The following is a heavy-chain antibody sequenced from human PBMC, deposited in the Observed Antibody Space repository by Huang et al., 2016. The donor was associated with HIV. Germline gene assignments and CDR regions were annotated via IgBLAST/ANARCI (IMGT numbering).Heavy chain of an antibody. J-gene: IGHJ6*02. D-gene: IGHD2-8*01. CDR1: TVTFSAYW. V-gene: IGHV3-7*01. CDR2: IRQDGMEK. CDR3: ATKADAMDV. Sequence: LVESGGGLVRPGGSLRLSCAGSTVTFSAYWMTWVRQSPGQGLEWVASIRQDGMEKHYVDSVEGRFNISRDNGKKLLFLEMRSLGVDDTAVYFCATKADAMDVWGQGTTVSVSS.